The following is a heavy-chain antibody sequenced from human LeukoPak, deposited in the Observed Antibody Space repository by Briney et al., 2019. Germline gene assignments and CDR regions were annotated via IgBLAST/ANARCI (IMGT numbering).Heavy chain of an antibody. D-gene: IGHD2-15*01. Sequence: ASVKVSCKASGYIFTTYYLHWVRQAPGQGLEWMGIINPSGGSTSYAQKFQGRVTMTRDTSTSTVYMELSSLISDDTAVYYCARSMSGGLGFFQSWGQGTLVAVSS. CDR3: ARSMSGGLGFFQS. J-gene: IGHJ1*01. CDR2: INPSGGST. CDR1: GYIFTTYY. V-gene: IGHV1-46*01.